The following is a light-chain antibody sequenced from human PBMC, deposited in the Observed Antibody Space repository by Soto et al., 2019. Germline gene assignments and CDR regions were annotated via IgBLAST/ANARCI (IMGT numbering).Light chain of an antibody. CDR3: QQDGSLPFT. CDR2: AAS. CDR1: QSNSHNN. J-gene: IGKJ3*01. V-gene: IGKV3-20*01. Sequence: NLLTQSSSTLFLSSGERATLPCRASQSNSHNNLAWFQQKPGQAPRLLIYAASSRATGIPDRFSGSGSGTDFTLTINRLEPEDFAMYYCQQDGSLPFTFGPGTKLD.